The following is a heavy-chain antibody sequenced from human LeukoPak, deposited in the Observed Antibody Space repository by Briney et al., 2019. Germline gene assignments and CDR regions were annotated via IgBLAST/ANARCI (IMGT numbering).Heavy chain of an antibody. CDR1: GGSFSSHY. CDR3: ARDSHYYGSGTPFDY. Sequence: SETLSLTCTVSGGSFSSHYWSWIRQPAGKGLEWIGRIYTSGSTNYNPSLKSRVTMSVDTSKNQFSLKLSSVTAADTAVYYCARDSHYYGSGTPFDYWGQGTLVTVSS. J-gene: IGHJ4*02. CDR2: IYTSGST. D-gene: IGHD3-10*01. V-gene: IGHV4-4*07.